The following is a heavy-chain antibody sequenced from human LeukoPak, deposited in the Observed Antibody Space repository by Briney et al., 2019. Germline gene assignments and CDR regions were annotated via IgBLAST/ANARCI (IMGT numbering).Heavy chain of an antibody. CDR3: AKCGAPTAY. D-gene: IGHD3-10*01. Sequence: GGSLRLSCAAPGLTLSDHYMDWVRQAPGKGLEWVGRIRDKASSYATEYAASVKGRFTISRDESNNSLYLQMNSLKTEDTAVYYCAKCGAPTAYWGQGTLVTVSP. CDR2: IRDKASSYAT. CDR1: GLTLSDHY. V-gene: IGHV3-72*01. J-gene: IGHJ4*02.